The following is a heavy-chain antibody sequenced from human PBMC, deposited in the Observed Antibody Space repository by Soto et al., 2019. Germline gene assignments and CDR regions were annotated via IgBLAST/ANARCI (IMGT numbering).Heavy chain of an antibody. Sequence: GGSLRLSCAASGFTFSSYGMHWVRQAPGKGLEWVAVISYDGSNKYYADSVKGRFTISRDNSKNTLYLQMNSLRAEDTAVYYCAKDGTAARLGSYFDYWGQGTLVTVSS. CDR2: ISYDGSNK. CDR3: AKDGTAARLGSYFDY. J-gene: IGHJ4*02. V-gene: IGHV3-30*18. CDR1: GFTFSSYG. D-gene: IGHD6-6*01.